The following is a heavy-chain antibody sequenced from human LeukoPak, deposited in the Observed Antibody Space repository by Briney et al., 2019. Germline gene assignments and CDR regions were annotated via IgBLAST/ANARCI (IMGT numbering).Heavy chain of an antibody. D-gene: IGHD2-15*01. CDR2: IYYSGST. CDR1: GGSISSYY. CDR3: ARDGPEGTPI. Sequence: PPETLSLTCTVSGGSISSYYWSWIRQPPGKGLEWIGYIYYSGSTNYNPSLKSRVTISVDTSKNQFSLKLSSVTAADTAVYYCARDGPEGTPIWGQGTMVTVSS. J-gene: IGHJ3*02. V-gene: IGHV4-59*01.